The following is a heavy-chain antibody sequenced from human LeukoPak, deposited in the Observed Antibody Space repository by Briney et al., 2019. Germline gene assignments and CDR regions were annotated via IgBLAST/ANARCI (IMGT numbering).Heavy chain of an antibody. CDR2: IYYSGST. J-gene: IGHJ4*02. D-gene: IGHD6-19*01. CDR3: ARSAYSGYSSGWYPTYFDY. V-gene: IGHV4-59*01. CDR1: GGSISSYY. Sequence: SETLSLTCTVSGGSISSYYWSWIRQPPGKGLEWIGYIYYSGSTNYNPSLKSRVTISVDTSKNQFSLKLSSVTAADTAVHYCARSAYSGYSSGWYPTYFDYWGQGTLVTVSS.